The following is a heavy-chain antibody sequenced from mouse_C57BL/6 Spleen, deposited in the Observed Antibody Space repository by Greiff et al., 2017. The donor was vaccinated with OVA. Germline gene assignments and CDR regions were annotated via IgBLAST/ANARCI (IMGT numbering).Heavy chain of an antibody. D-gene: IGHD4-1*01. CDR1: GYAFSSSW. Sequence: QVQLQQSGPELVKPGASVKISCKASGYAFSSSWMNWVKQRPGKGLEGIGRIYPGDGDTNYNGKFKGKATLTADKSSSTAYMQLSSLTSEDSAVYFCARNRDIWYFDVWGTGTTVTVSS. J-gene: IGHJ1*03. V-gene: IGHV1-82*01. CDR2: IYPGDGDT. CDR3: ARNRDIWYFDV.